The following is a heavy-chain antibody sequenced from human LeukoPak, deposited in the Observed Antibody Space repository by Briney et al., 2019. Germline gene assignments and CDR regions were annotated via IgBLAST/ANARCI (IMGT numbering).Heavy chain of an antibody. CDR2: IYYSGST. D-gene: IGHD5-24*01. Sequence: SETLSLTCTVSGGSISSYYWSWIRQPPGKGLEWIGYIYYSGSTNYNPSLKSRVTISVDTSKNQFSLKLSSVTAADTAVYYCARDIGGYVEMATIGLGAFDIWGQGTMVTVSS. J-gene: IGHJ3*02. CDR3: ARDIGGYVEMATIGLGAFDI. CDR1: GGSISSYY. V-gene: IGHV4-59*12.